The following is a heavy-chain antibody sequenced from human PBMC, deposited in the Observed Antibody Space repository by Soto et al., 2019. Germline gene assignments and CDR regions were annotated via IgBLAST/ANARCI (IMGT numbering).Heavy chain of an antibody. J-gene: IGHJ5*02. V-gene: IGHV4-30-4*01. CDR3: ARLGAPVVAAPGWFDP. Sequence: PSETLSLTCTVSGGSISSGNYYWSWIRQPPGKGLEWIGFISYSGSTYYSTSLKSRVTISVDTSKSQFSLNLSFVTAADTAVYYCARLGAPVVAAPGWFDPWGQGTLVTVSS. D-gene: IGHD2-15*01. CDR1: GGSISSGNYY. CDR2: ISYSGST.